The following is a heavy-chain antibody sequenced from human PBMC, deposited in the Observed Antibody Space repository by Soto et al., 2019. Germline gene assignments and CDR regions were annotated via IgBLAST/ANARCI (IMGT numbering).Heavy chain of an antibody. CDR2: INPSGSRT. CDR3: ARDNSRDYGSGLKAWWFDP. CDR1: GFSFISYY. V-gene: IGHV1-46*01. D-gene: IGHD3-10*01. Sequence: GASVKVSCKASGFSFISYYMHWVRQAPGQGLEWMGVINPSGSRTSFAQKFQGRVTMTRDTPTSTVYMELSSLRSEDTAMYYCARDNSRDYGSGLKAWWFDPWGHGTLVTVS. J-gene: IGHJ5*02.